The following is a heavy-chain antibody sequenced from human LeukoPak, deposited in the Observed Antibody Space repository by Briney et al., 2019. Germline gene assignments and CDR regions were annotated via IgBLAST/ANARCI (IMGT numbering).Heavy chain of an antibody. CDR2: IYTSGST. CDR1: GGSISSSSYY. D-gene: IGHD5-24*01. CDR3: AREVGYNYF. Sequence: PSETLSLTCTVSGGSISSSSYYWSWIRQPAGKGLEWIGRIYTSGSTNYNPSLKSRVTISVDTSKNQFSLKLSSVTAADTAVYYCAREVGYNYFWGQGTLVTVSS. V-gene: IGHV4-61*02. J-gene: IGHJ4*02.